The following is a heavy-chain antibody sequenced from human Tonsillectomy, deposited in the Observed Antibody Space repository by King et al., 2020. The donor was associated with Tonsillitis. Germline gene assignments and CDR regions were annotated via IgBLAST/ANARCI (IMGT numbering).Heavy chain of an antibody. D-gene: IGHD1-26*01. CDR1: GFTFSSYG. CDR3: AKGELLSPCDI. J-gene: IGHJ3*02. CDR2: ISYDGSNK. Sequence: VQLVESGGGVVQPGRSLRLSCAASGFTFSSYGMHWVRQAPGKGLEWVAVISYDGSNKYYADSVKGRFTISRDNSKNTLYLQMNSLRAEDTAVYYCAKGELLSPCDIWGQGTMVTVSS. V-gene: IGHV3-30*18.